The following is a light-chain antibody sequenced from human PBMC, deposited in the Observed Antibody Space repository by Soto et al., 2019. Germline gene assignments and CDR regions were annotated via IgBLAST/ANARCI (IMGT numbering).Light chain of an antibody. V-gene: IGKV1-27*01. CDR3: QKYDSAPRT. Sequence: DIQMTQSPSSLSASVGDRVTITCRASQDINNYLAWYQQKAGKVPKLLIYSASTLQSGVPSRFSGSGSGTDFTLNITSLQPEDVATYYCQKYDSAPRTFGQGTKVEI. J-gene: IGKJ1*01. CDR1: QDINNY. CDR2: SAS.